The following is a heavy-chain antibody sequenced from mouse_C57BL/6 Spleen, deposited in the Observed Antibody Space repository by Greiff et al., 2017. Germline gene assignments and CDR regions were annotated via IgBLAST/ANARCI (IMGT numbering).Heavy chain of an antibody. CDR1: GYTFTDYY. CDR2: IYPGSGNT. J-gene: IGHJ3*01. D-gene: IGHD3-3*01. CDR3: ARGDAWFAY. Sequence: VQGVESGAELVRPGASVKLSCKASGYTFTDYYINWVKQRPGQGLEWIARIYPGSGNTYYNEKFKGKATLTAEKSSSTAYMQLSSLTSEDSAVYFCARGDAWFAYWGQGTLVTVSA. V-gene: IGHV1-76*01.